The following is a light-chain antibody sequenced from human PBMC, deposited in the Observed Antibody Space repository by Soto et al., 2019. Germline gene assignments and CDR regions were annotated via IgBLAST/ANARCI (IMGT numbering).Light chain of an antibody. V-gene: IGKV1-6*01. J-gene: IGKJ2*01. CDR3: LQDYNYPFT. CDR1: QDIRKD. Sequence: IQMTQSPSTLSGSVGDRVTITCRASQDIRKDLAWYQQKPGKAPQILIYGASTLQTGVASRFSGSGSATDFTLTISSLQPEDSAAYYCLQDYNYPFTFGQGTKVDIK. CDR2: GAS.